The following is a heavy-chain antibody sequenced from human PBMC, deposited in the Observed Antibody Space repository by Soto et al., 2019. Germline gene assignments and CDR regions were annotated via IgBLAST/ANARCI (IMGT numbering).Heavy chain of an antibody. Sequence: SLRLSCTASGFTFGDYAMSWVRQAPGKGLEWVSFIRSKAYGGTTEYAASVRGRFTFSRDDSKSIAYLQINSLKTEDTAVFYCGRVRYSNYGVGVWGQGTTVTVSS. CDR3: GRVRYSNYGVGV. D-gene: IGHD4-4*01. J-gene: IGHJ6*02. V-gene: IGHV3-49*04. CDR1: GFTFGDYA. CDR2: IRSKAYGGTT.